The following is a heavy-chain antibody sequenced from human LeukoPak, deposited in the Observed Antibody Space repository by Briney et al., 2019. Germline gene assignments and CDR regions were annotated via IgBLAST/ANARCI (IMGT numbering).Heavy chain of an antibody. Sequence: GASVTVSCKASGYSFTAYYMHWVRQAPGQGLEWMGWINPDSGGTNYAQKFQGRATMTSDTSITTFYMELSRLTYDDTAFYYCARLPCIVGAWSPIDYWGQGTLVTVSS. D-gene: IGHD1-26*01. CDR3: ARLPCIVGAWSPIDY. J-gene: IGHJ4*02. CDR2: INPDSGGT. V-gene: IGHV1-2*02. CDR1: GYSFTAYY.